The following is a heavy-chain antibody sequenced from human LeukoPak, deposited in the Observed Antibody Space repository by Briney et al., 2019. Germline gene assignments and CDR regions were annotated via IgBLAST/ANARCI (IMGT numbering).Heavy chain of an antibody. D-gene: IGHD3-10*01. Sequence: PGGSLRLSCAASGFTFSNSAMSWVRQAPGKGLEWVSTLSGSGITTYYADSVKGRFTISRDNSKNTLYLQMNSLRAEDTAVYYCARDLMVRGVMRGYPFDYWGQGTLVTVSS. V-gene: IGHV3-23*01. CDR1: GFTFSNSA. CDR3: ARDLMVRGVMRGYPFDY. CDR2: LSGSGITT. J-gene: IGHJ4*02.